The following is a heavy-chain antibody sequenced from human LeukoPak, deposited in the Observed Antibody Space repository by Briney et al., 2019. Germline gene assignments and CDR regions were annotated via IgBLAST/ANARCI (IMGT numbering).Heavy chain of an antibody. CDR3: ARGLLWFGELSYFDY. V-gene: IGHV4-61*01. CDR2: IYYSGST. CDR1: GGSISSSSYY. J-gene: IGHJ4*02. D-gene: IGHD3-10*01. Sequence: SETLSLTCTVSGGSISSSSYYWSWIRQPPGKGLEWIGYIYYSGSTNYNPSLKSRVTISVDTSKNQFSLKLSSVTAADTAVYYCARGLLWFGELSYFDYWGQGTLVTVSS.